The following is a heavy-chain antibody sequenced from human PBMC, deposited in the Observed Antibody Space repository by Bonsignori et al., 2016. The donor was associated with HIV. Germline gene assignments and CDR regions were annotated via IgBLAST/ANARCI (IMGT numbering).Heavy chain of an antibody. J-gene: IGHJ4*02. CDR3: TRDLGVRGVIITSFDY. V-gene: IGHV3-49*02. D-gene: IGHD3-10*01. Sequence: WIRQPPGKGLEWVGFIRSKAYGGTTEYAASVKGRFTISRDDSKSIAYLQMNSLKTEDTAVYYCTRDLGVRGVIITSFDYWGQGTLVTVSS. CDR2: IRSKAYGGTT.